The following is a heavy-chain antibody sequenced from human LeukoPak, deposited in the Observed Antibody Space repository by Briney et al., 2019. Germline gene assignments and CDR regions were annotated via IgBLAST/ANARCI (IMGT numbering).Heavy chain of an antibody. CDR1: GFTFSSYA. CDR3: AKDLDYTTYEYYFDY. J-gene: IGHJ4*02. Sequence: PGGSLRLSCAASGFTFSSYAMSWVRQAPGKGLEWVSAISGSGGSTYYADSVKGRFTISRDNSKNTLYRQMNSLRAEDTAVYYCAKDLDYTTYEYYFDYWGQGTLVTVSS. V-gene: IGHV3-23*01. CDR2: ISGSGGST. D-gene: IGHD4-11*01.